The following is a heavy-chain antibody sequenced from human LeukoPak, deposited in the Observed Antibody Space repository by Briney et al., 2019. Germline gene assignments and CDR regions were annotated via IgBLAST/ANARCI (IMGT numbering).Heavy chain of an antibody. D-gene: IGHD1-26*01. J-gene: IGHJ4*02. CDR1: GGTFSSYA. Sequence: GASVKVSCKASGGTFSSYAISWVRQAPGQGLEWMGGIIPIFGTVNYAQKFQGRVTITADKSTSTAYMELRSLRSDDTAVYYCARHSGSYDSPFDYWGQGTLVTVSS. CDR3: ARHSGSYDSPFDY. CDR2: IIPIFGTV. V-gene: IGHV1-69*06.